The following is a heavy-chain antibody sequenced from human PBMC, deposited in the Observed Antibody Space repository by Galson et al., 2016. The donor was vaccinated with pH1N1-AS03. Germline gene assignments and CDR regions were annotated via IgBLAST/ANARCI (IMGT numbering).Heavy chain of an antibody. V-gene: IGHV3-30*03. D-gene: IGHD6-19*01. Sequence: SLRLSCAASGFTFSSYGMHWVRQAPGKGLEWVALISPDGTKTHQADSVKGRFTISRDNSKSTLSLQMNSLRTEDTAVYYCARIISVAGTPGDYWGQGTLVTVSS. J-gene: IGHJ4*02. CDR3: ARIISVAGTPGDY. CDR1: GFTFSSYG. CDR2: ISPDGTKT.